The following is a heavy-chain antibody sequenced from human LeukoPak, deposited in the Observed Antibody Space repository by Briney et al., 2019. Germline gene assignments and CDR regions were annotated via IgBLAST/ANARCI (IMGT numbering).Heavy chain of an antibody. V-gene: IGHV1-2*04. CDR2: INLYSGGA. Sequence: ASVKVSCKASGYTFTDYYMHWVRQAPGQGLEWMGCINLYSGGAHYAQKFQDWLSMTRDTSINTAYMELSSLRSDDTAVYYCARDILGRTNGGSNYFGMEVWGQGTTVTVSS. D-gene: IGHD2-8*01. CDR1: GYTFTDYY. CDR3: ARDILGRTNGGSNYFGMEV. J-gene: IGHJ6*02.